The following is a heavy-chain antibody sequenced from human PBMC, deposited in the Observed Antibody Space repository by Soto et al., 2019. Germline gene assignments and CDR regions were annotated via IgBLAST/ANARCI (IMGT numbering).Heavy chain of an antibody. D-gene: IGHD1-26*01. CDR3: ARGQVDTRLFDY. CDR2: IDPTDSYT. CDR1: GYSFTTYW. J-gene: IGHJ4*02. Sequence: PGESLKISCQASGYSFTTYWISWVRQMPGKGLECMGRIDPTDSYTDYGPSFEGHVTMSVDRSINTAFLEWSSLKASDTAMYYCARGQVDTRLFDYWGQGTQVTVSS. V-gene: IGHV5-10-1*01.